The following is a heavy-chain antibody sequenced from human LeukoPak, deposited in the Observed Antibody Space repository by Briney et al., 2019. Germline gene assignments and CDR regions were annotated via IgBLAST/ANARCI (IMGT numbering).Heavy chain of an antibody. Sequence: SETLSLTCSVSGGAIIPFYWNLIRQPAGKGLEWIGRIYSSGSTKYNPSLKSRVTMSVDTSKNQFSLKLSSVTAADTAVYYCAKDYYDSSEGWFDPWGQGTLVTVSS. CDR2: IYSSGST. CDR3: AKDYYDSSEGWFDP. J-gene: IGHJ5*02. D-gene: IGHD3-22*01. CDR1: GGAIIPFY. V-gene: IGHV4-4*07.